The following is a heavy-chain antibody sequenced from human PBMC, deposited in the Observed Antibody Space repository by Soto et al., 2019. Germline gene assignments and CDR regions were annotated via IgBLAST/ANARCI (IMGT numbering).Heavy chain of an antibody. D-gene: IGHD1-26*01. V-gene: IGHV4-34*01. CDR1: GGSFSGYY. J-gene: IGHJ4*02. Sequence: QVQLQQWGAGLLKPSETLSLTCAVYGGSFSGYYWSWIRQPPGKGLEWIGEINHSGSTNYNPSLKSRVTISEDPSKNQVPLKLSSVTPADTAVYYGARGGVGATRRFDYWGQGTLVTVSS. CDR3: ARGGVGATRRFDY. CDR2: INHSGST.